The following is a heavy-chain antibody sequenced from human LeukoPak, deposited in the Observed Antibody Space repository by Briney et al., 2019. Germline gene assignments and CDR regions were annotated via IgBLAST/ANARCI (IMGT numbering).Heavy chain of an antibody. V-gene: IGHV3-23*01. CDR1: GFTFDDFA. CDR3: AKGFRGIAVAGIFDY. J-gene: IGHJ4*02. D-gene: IGHD6-19*01. CDR2: ISGSGGST. Sequence: GGSLRLSCAASGFTFDDFAMSWVRQAPGKGLEWASAISGSGGSTYYADSVKGRFTISRDNSKNTLYLQMNSLRAEDTAVYYCAKGFRGIAVAGIFDYWGQGTLVTVSP.